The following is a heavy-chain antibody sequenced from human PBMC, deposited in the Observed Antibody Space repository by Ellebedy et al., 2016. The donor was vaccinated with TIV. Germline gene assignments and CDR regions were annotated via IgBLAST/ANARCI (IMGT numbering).Heavy chain of an antibody. V-gene: IGHV3-66*01. CDR3: ARDNGGRGATFDI. J-gene: IGHJ3*02. Sequence: PGGSLRLSCAASGLTVSTNYIRWVRQAPGKGLEWVSVIYSGGSTFYADYVKGRFTISRDNSKNTVYLQMNSLRAEDTAVYYCARDNGGRGATFDIWGQGTMVTVSS. CDR1: GLTVSTNY. CDR2: IYSGGST. D-gene: IGHD4/OR15-4a*01.